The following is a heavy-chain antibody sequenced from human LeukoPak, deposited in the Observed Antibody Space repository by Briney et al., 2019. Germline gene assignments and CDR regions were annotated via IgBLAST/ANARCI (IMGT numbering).Heavy chain of an antibody. V-gene: IGHV4-59*01. Sequence: SETLSLTXTVSGGSISSYYWSWIRQPPGKGLEWIGYIYYSGSNNYNPSLKNRVTISVDTSKNQFSLKLTSVTAADTAVYYCARGYYYQNYYFDYWGQGTLVTVSS. CDR3: ARGYYYQNYYFDY. J-gene: IGHJ4*02. D-gene: IGHD5-12*01. CDR2: IYYSGSN. CDR1: GGSISSYY.